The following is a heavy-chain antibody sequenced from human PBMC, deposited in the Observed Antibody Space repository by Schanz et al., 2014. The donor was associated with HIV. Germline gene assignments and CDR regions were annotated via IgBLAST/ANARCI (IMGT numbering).Heavy chain of an antibody. D-gene: IGHD1-20*01. Sequence: EVQLVESGGGLVKPGGSLRLACAGSRLTFSGYSMNWVRQAPGKGLEWVSSISSSSSYIFYADSVKGRFTISRDNSKNTLYLQMNSLRAEDTAVYYCARGEAITSYYYYYGMDVWGQGTTVTVSS. V-gene: IGHV3-21*04. CDR1: RLTFSGYS. CDR2: ISSSSSYI. CDR3: ARGEAITSYYYYYGMDV. J-gene: IGHJ6*02.